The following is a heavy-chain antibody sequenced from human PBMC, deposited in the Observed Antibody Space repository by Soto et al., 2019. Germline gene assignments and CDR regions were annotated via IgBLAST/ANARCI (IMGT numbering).Heavy chain of an antibody. J-gene: IGHJ6*02. CDR1: GYTFTSYY. D-gene: IGHD3-22*01. V-gene: IGHV1-46*01. CDR2: INPSGGST. CDR3: AKSRGYYHSYYYGMDV. Sequence: ASVKVSCKASGYTFTSYYMHWVRQAPGQGLEWMGIINPSGGSTSYAQKFQGRVTMTRDTFTSTAYMELSSLRSEDPAVYYCAKSRGYYHSYYYGMDVWGQGTTVTVSS.